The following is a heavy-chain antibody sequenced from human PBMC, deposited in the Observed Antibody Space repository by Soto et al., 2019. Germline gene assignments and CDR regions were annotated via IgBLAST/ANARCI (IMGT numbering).Heavy chain of an antibody. D-gene: IGHD3-3*01. V-gene: IGHV4-31*03. CDR2: IYYSGST. CDR1: GGSISSGGYY. CDR3: ARSGTPSYDFWRP. Sequence: QVQLQESGPGLVKPSQTLSLTCTVSGGSISSGGYYWSWIRQHPGKGLEWIGYIYYSGSTYYNPSLKGRVTISVDTSKHQFSLKLSSVTAADTAVYYCARSGTPSYDFWRPWGQGTLVTVSS. J-gene: IGHJ5*02.